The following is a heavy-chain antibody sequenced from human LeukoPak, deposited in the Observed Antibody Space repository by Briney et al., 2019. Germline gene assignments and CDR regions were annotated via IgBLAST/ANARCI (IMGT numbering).Heavy chain of an antibody. V-gene: IGHV1-8*01. CDR1: GYTFTSYD. CDR2: MNPNSGNT. CDR3: ARRGPLYCTNGVCYIPYSMDV. D-gene: IGHD2-8*01. J-gene: IGHJ6*02. Sequence: ASVKVSCKASGYTFTSYDINWVRQAPGQGLEWMGWMNPNSGNTGYAQKFQGRVTMTRNTSISTAYMELSSLRSEDTAVYYCARRGPLYCTNGVCYIPYSMDVWGQGTTVTVSS.